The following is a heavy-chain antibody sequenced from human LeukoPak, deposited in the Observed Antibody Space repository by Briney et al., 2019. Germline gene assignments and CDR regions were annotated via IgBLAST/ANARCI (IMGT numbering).Heavy chain of an antibody. V-gene: IGHV3-74*01. CDR1: GFTFSRYW. CDR3: AREADTLDY. D-gene: IGHD6-13*01. Sequence: GGSLRLSCAASGFTFSRYWMHWVRRAPGKGLVWVSRINSDGRSTTYADSVTGRFTMSRDNAKNTLYLQMDSLRAEDTAVYYCAREADTLDYWGQGTLVTVSS. CDR2: INSDGRST. J-gene: IGHJ4*02.